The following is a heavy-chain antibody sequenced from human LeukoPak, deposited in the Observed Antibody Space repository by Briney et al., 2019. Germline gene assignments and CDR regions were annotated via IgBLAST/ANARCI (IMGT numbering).Heavy chain of an antibody. Sequence: PGGSLRLSCAASGLTFSRYGMHWVRQAPGKGLEWVAIISYDGNNKYHADPVKGRFTISRDNSKNTMYLQMNSLRAEDTALYYCARDRDWGAFDPWGQGTLVTVSS. V-gene: IGHV3-30*03. D-gene: IGHD3/OR15-3a*01. CDR3: ARDRDWGAFDP. J-gene: IGHJ5*02. CDR2: ISYDGNNK. CDR1: GLTFSRYG.